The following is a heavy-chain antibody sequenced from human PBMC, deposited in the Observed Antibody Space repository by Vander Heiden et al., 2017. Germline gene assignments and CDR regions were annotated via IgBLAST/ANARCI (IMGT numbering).Heavy chain of an antibody. J-gene: IGHJ6*02. CDR3: AKAAILGGYYYYGMDV. V-gene: IGHV3-23*01. Sequence: EVQLLESGGGLVQPGGSLRLSCAASGFTFSSYAMSWVRQAPGKGLEWVSAISGSGDSTYYADSVKGRFTISRDNPKNTLYLQMNSLRAEDTAVYYCAKAAILGGYYYYGMDVWGQGTTVTVSS. CDR1: GFTFSSYA. CDR2: ISGSGDST.